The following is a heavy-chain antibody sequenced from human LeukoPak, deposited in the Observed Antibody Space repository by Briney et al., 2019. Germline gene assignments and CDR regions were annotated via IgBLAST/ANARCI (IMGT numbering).Heavy chain of an antibody. V-gene: IGHV3-30*18. CDR3: AKVLSSLHYYYAMDV. Sequence: PGRSLRLSCAASGFTFRDYGMHWVRQAPGQGPEWVAVISYDGDVKHYADSAKGRFTISRDNAKDTLFLEISSLREDDTAVYYCAKVLSSLHYYYAMDVWGQGTTVIVSS. J-gene: IGHJ6*02. D-gene: IGHD2/OR15-2a*01. CDR1: GFTFRDYG. CDR2: ISYDGDVK.